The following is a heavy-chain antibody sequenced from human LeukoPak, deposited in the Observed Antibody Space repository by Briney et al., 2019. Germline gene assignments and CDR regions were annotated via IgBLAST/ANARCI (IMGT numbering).Heavy chain of an antibody. Sequence: GGSLRLSCAASGFTFSSYSMNWVRQAPGKGLEWVSSISSSSSYIYYADSVKGRFTISRDNAKNSLYLQMDSLRAEDTAVYYCAREYYDFWSGYYNYYYYGMDVWGQGTTVTVSS. CDR1: GFTFSSYS. J-gene: IGHJ6*02. D-gene: IGHD3-3*01. CDR2: ISSSSSYI. CDR3: AREYYDFWSGYYNYYYYGMDV. V-gene: IGHV3-21*01.